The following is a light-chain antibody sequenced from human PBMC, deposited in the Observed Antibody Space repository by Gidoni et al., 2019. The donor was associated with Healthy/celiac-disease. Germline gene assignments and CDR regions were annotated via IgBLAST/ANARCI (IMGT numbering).Light chain of an antibody. CDR2: AAS. V-gene: IGKV1-9*01. J-gene: IGKJ4*01. CDR1: QGISSY. Sequence: SFLSASVGDRVTITCRASQGISSYLAWYQQKPGKAPKPLIYAASTLQSGVPSRFSGSGSGTEFTLTISSLQTEDFATYYCQQLNSYPLTFGGGTKVEIK. CDR3: QQLNSYPLT.